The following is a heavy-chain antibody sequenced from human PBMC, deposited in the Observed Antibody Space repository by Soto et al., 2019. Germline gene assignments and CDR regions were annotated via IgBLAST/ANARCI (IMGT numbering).Heavy chain of an antibody. Sequence: EVQLLESGGGLIQPGGSLRLSCAVSGFTFSAYSMSWVRQAPGKGLEWVSGISGLGGSTYYADSVKGRFTISRDNYKNTLYLQVSSLRADDTAVYYCAKSNGNTWELYDFDYWGQGNLLIVSS. CDR2: ISGLGGST. D-gene: IGHD1-26*01. J-gene: IGHJ4*02. V-gene: IGHV3-23*01. CDR1: GFTFSAYS. CDR3: AKSNGNTWELYDFDY.